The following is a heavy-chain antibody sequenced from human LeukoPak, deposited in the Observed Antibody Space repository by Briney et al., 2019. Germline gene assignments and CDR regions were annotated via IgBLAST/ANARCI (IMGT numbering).Heavy chain of an antibody. CDR1: GGSISSGGYY. CDR2: IYYSVST. Sequence: PSETLSLTCTVSGGSISSGGYYWSWIRQHPGKGLEWIGYIYYSVSTYYNPSLKSRVTISVDTSKNQFSLKLSSVTAADTAVYYCARTVTDIVVVVADIYFDYWGQGTLVTVSS. D-gene: IGHD2-15*01. CDR3: ARTVTDIVVVVADIYFDY. J-gene: IGHJ4*02. V-gene: IGHV4-31*03.